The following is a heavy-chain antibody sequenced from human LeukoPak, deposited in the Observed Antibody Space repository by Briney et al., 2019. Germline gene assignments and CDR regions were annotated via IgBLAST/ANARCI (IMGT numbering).Heavy chain of an antibody. CDR1: GFTFSRYG. V-gene: IGHV3-30*02. D-gene: IGHD2-21*01. Sequence: PGGALRLSCAASGFTFSRYGMHWVRQAPGKGLEWVAFIRYDGSNKYYADSVKGRFTLSRDNSKNTLYLQMNSLRAEDTAVYYCAKDARRASYCGGDCYSNFDYWGQGTLVTVSS. J-gene: IGHJ4*02. CDR3: AKDARRASYCGGDCYSNFDY. CDR2: IRYDGSNK.